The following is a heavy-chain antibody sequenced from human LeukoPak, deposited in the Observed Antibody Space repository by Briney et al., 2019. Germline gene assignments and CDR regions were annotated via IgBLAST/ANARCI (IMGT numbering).Heavy chain of an antibody. V-gene: IGHV1-18*01. Sequence: ASVKVSCKASGYTFTNYGISWVRQAPGQGLEWMGWISAYNGNTNYAQKLQSRVTMTTDTSTSTAYMALRSLRSDGSAVYYCARDRGITMIVVGLFDYWGQGTLVTVSS. CDR1: GYTFTNYG. CDR3: ARDRGITMIVVGLFDY. D-gene: IGHD3-22*01. J-gene: IGHJ4*02. CDR2: ISAYNGNT.